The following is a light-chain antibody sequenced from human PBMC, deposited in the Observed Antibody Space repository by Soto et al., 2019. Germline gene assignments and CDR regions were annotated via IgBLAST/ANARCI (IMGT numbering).Light chain of an antibody. Sequence: QSVLTQPRSVSGSPGQTVTISCTGTSSDVGGYTYVSWYQQHPGKAPKLMIYDVTKRPSGVPDHFSGSKSGNTASLTISGLQAEDEADYSCCSYAGRYTVVFGGGTKLTVL. CDR3: CSYAGRYTVV. J-gene: IGLJ2*01. V-gene: IGLV2-11*01. CDR1: SSDVGGYTY. CDR2: DVT.